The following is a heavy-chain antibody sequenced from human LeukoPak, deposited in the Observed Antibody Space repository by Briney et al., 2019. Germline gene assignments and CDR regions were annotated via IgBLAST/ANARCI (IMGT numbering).Heavy chain of an antibody. CDR3: AGPPPGFGESIYDRPRNSPTTGARAPWSPSPQVCVWAGTATVSLCDAFDI. CDR1: GGSFSGYQ. D-gene: IGHD3-10*01. J-gene: IGHJ3*02. Sequence: SETLSLNCGVCGGSFSGYQWSWIRQPPGKGLEWIGEMKHSGSTNYKSSLKSRVTKSVDTSKKQFSLKLTSVTAADTAVFYCAGPPPGFGESIYDRPRNSPTTGARAPWSPSPQVCVWAGTATVSLCDAFDIWGQGTMVTVSS. CDR2: MKHSGST. V-gene: IGHV4-34*01.